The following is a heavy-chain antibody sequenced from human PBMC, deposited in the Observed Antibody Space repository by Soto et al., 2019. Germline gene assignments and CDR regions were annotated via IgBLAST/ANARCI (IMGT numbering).Heavy chain of an antibody. V-gene: IGHV3-23*01. J-gene: IGHJ4*02. CDR1: GFTFSSYA. Sequence: CSLRLSCAASGFTFSSYAMSWVRQAPGKGLEWVSAISGSGGSTYYADSVKGRFTISRDNSKNTLYLQMNSLRAEDTAVYYCAKHSTMVRGAPHYWGQGTLVTVSS. CDR3: AKHSTMVRGAPHY. D-gene: IGHD3-10*01. CDR2: ISGSGGST.